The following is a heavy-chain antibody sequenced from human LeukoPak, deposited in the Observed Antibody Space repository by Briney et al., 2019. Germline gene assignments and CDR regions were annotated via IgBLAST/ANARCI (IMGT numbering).Heavy chain of an antibody. CDR1: GDSVSSNSAA. J-gene: IGHJ4*02. CDR2: TYYRSKWYN. V-gene: IGHV6-1*01. Sequence: SQTLSLTCAISGDSVSSNSAAWNWIRQSPSRGLEWLGRTYYRSKWYNDYAVFVKSRISINPDTSKNQFSLQLNSVTPEDTAVYYCARDRRDGYKSLGFYDYWGQGTLVTVSS. D-gene: IGHD5-24*01. CDR3: ARDRRDGYKSLGFYDY.